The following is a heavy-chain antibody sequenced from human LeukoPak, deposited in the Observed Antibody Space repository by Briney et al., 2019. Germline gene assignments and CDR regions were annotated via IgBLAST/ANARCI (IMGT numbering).Heavy chain of an antibody. D-gene: IGHD3-22*01. Sequence: GASVKVSCKASGYTFTSYGISWVRQAPGQGLEWMGWISAYNGNTNYAQKLQGRVTMTTDTSTSTAYMELRSLRSDDTAVYYCARVPLVTYYYDSSGYAYFDYWGQGTLVTVSS. J-gene: IGHJ4*02. V-gene: IGHV1-18*01. CDR1: GYTFTSYG. CDR2: ISAYNGNT. CDR3: ARVPLVTYYYDSSGYAYFDY.